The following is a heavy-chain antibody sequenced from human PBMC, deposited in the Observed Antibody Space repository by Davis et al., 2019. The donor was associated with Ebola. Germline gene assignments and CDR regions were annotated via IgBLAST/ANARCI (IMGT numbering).Heavy chain of an antibody. Sequence: PAGSLTLSCAVSGFTFTSYCMHWVRHAPGKGLVWVSRITSDGRSTAYADFVTGRFIISRDNAKNTLYLQLNSLGPEDTAVYYCGRGGVPAAIDVWGQGTTVTVSS. CDR1: GFTFTSYC. CDR2: ITSDGRST. CDR3: GRGGVPAAIDV. V-gene: IGHV3-74*03. J-gene: IGHJ6*02. D-gene: IGHD2-2*01.